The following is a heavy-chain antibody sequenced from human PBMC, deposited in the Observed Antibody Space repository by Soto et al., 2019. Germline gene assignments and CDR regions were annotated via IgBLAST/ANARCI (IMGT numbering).Heavy chain of an antibody. J-gene: IGHJ6*02. Sequence: PSETLSLTCTVSGGSISSYYWSWIRQPPGKGLEWIGYIYYSGSTNYNPSLKSRVTISVDTSKNQFSLKLSSVTAADTAVYYCARSGSRDTGVYYYYGMDVWGQGTTVTVSS. D-gene: IGHD2-15*01. CDR2: IYYSGST. CDR3: ARSGSRDTGVYYYYGMDV. V-gene: IGHV4-59*01. CDR1: GGSISSYY.